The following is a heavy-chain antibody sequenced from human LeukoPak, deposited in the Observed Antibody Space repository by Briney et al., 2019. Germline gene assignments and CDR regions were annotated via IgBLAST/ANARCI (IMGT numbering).Heavy chain of an antibody. CDR2: ITTGGSTI. V-gene: IGHV3-48*03. D-gene: IGHD6-25*01. CDR3: ARSRYYFYGMDV. J-gene: IGHJ6*02. Sequence: GGSLRLSCAASGFTFSSYEMNWVRQAPGKGLEWVSHITTGGSTIYYADPVRGRSTIYRDNAKNSLYLQLDSLRAEDTALYYCARSRYYFYGMDVWGQGTTVTVSS. CDR1: GFTFSSYE.